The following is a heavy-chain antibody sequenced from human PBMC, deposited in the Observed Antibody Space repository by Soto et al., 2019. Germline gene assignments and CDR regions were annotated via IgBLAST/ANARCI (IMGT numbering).Heavy chain of an antibody. CDR1: GGSISSYY. J-gene: IGHJ4*02. Sequence: SETLSLTCTVSGGSISSYYWSWIRQPPGKGLEWIGYIYYSGSTNYNPSLKSRVTISVDTSKNQFSLKLSSVTAADTAVYYCARQWSYGDYPFDYWGQGTLVTVS. CDR2: IYYSGST. D-gene: IGHD4-17*01. CDR3: ARQWSYGDYPFDY. V-gene: IGHV4-59*08.